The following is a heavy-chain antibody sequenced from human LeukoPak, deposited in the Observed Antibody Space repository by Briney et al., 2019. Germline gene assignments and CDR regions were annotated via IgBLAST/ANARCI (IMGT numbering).Heavy chain of an antibody. CDR3: ARTVAVTTYGWFDP. V-gene: IGHV1-18*01. CDR1: GYTFTSYG. Sequence: ASVKVSCKASGYTFTSYGISWVRQAPGQGLEWMGWISAYNGNTNYAQKLQGRVTMTTDTSTSTAYMELSRLRSDNTAVYYCARTVAVTTYGWFDPWGQGTLVTVSS. D-gene: IGHD4-17*01. CDR2: ISAYNGNT. J-gene: IGHJ5*02.